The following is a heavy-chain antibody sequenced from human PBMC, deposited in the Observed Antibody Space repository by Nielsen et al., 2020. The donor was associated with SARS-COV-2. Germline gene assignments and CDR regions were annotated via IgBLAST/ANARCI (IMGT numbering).Heavy chain of an antibody. D-gene: IGHD3-9*01. V-gene: IGHV1-18*01. CDR2: ISGYNGDT. J-gene: IGHJ3*01. CDR3: ARDALRYFDWFFVDSFDL. CDR1: GYSFTRNG. Sequence: ASVNVSCKASGYSFTRNGISWVRQAPGQGLEWMGWISGYNGDTNYEQRFQGRVTMTADTSTSTAYMELRSLKSDDTAVYYCARDALRYFDWFFVDSFDLWGQGTMVTVSS.